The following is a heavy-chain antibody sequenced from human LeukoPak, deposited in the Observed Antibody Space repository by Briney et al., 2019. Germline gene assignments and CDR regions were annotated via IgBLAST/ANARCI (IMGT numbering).Heavy chain of an antibody. V-gene: IGHV1-8*03. CDR2: MNPKSGNT. CDR3: ARGQDFWSGYYYYYMAV. Sequence: ASVKVSCKASGYTFTSYDMNWVRQAPGKGLEGMGWMNPKSGNTDYAQKLKGRVTINRNTNKSTAYTEVSRQRAEDTAVYYCARGQDFWSGYYYYYMAVWGKGTTVTVSS. CDR1: GYTFTSYD. J-gene: IGHJ6*03. D-gene: IGHD3-3*01.